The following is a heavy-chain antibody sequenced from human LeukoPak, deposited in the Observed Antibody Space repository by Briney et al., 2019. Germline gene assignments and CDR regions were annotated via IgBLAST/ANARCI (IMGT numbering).Heavy chain of an antibody. CDR1: GFTFNDYG. CDR2: ISGSGGST. Sequence: GGSLRLSCAASGFTFNDYGMSWVRQAPGKGLEWVSAISGSGGSTYYADSVKGRFTISRDNSKNTLYLQMNSLRAEDTAVYYCAKRAVDPEGPWGQGTLVTVSS. J-gene: IGHJ5*02. V-gene: IGHV3-23*01. D-gene: IGHD6-19*01. CDR3: AKRAVDPEGP.